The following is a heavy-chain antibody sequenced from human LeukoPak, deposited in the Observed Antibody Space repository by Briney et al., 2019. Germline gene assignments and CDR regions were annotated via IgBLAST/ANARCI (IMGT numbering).Heavy chain of an antibody. CDR2: ITARADST. V-gene: IGHV3-23*01. J-gene: IGHJ4*02. CDR1: GFTFSNYA. D-gene: IGHD2/OR15-2a*01. Sequence: GSLRLSCAASGFTFSNYAMSWVRQAPGKGLEWVSGITARADSTYYADSVKGRVTISRDNSKNTLYLQMNSLRGDDTAVYYCAKERSFGTWLGDYWGQGTPVTVSS. CDR3: AKERSFGTWLGDY.